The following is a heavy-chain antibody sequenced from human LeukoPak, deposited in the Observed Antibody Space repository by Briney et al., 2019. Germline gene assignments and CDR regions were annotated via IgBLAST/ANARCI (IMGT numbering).Heavy chain of an antibody. J-gene: IGHJ5*02. D-gene: IGHD3-3*01. V-gene: IGHV3-9*01. Sequence: GGSLRLSCAASGFTFDDYAVPWVRHAPGKGREWVSGISWNSGSIGYADSVKGRFTISRDNAKNSLYLQMNSLRAEDTALYYCAREGYTPDYDFWSGYYMRASGNWFDPWGQGTLVTVSS. CDR1: GFTFDDYA. CDR3: AREGYTPDYDFWSGYYMRASGNWFDP. CDR2: ISWNSGSI.